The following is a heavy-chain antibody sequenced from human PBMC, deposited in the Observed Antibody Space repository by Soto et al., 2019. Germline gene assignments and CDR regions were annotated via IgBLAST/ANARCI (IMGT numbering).Heavy chain of an antibody. D-gene: IGHD2-8*01. V-gene: IGHV3-23*01. CDR3: AKVSSAWYAGFFDL. Sequence: PGVSQRLCCGAAGGTIGSFASSWVRQDTGKGLEWVSGLSDSGGSIYYADSVKGRFTISRDNSMNTLYLQMNTLRAEDTAVYYCAKVSSAWYAGFFDLWGQGTLVTVSS. CDR1: GGTIGSFA. CDR2: LSDSGGSI. J-gene: IGHJ4*02.